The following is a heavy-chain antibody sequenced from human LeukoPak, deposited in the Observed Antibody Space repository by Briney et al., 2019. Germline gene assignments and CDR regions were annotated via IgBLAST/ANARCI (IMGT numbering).Heavy chain of an antibody. D-gene: IGHD6-6*01. Sequence: PGGSLRLSCAASRFTISSNAMGGVRQAPAKGLEWVSSIDYSGTFTYYADSVKGRFTISRDNSKSTVYLQMSSLRAEDTALYYCAIRRSSSSPPYFDYCGGGTLVTVSS. J-gene: IGHJ4*02. CDR1: RFTISSNA. CDR3: AIRRSSSSPPYFDY. V-gene: IGHV3-23*01. CDR2: IDYSGTFT.